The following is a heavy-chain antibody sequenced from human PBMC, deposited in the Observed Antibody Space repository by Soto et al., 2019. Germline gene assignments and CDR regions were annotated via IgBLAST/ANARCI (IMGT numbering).Heavy chain of an antibody. Sequence: DVQLVESGGGLVKPGGSLRLSCAASGFIFSSHNMNWVRQAPGKGLEWVSSITGSSSYIFYADSVKGRFTISRDNAKNTVYLQMNSLRAEDTGVYYCARLVASETGYGMDVWGQGPTVTVSS. CDR3: ARLVASETGYGMDV. J-gene: IGHJ6*02. CDR1: GFIFSSHN. V-gene: IGHV3-21*06. D-gene: IGHD3-9*01. CDR2: ITGSSSYI.